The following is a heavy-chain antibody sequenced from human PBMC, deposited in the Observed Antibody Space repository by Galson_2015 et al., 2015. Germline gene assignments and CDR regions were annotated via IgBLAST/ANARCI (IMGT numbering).Heavy chain of an antibody. D-gene: IGHD6-13*01. V-gene: IGHV3-53*01. Sequence: SLRLSCAASGFTVSSNYMSWVRQAPGKGLEWVSDIYSGGSTYYADSVKGRFTISRDNSKNTLYLKMNSLRAEDTAVYYCARKYGLAGPPDYWGQGTLVTVSS. CDR1: GFTVSSNY. CDR2: IYSGGST. CDR3: ARKYGLAGPPDY. J-gene: IGHJ4*02.